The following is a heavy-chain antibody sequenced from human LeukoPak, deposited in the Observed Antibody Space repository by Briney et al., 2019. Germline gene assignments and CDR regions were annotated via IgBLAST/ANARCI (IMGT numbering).Heavy chain of an antibody. CDR1: GFTFSSYN. Sequence: GGSLRLSCAASGFTFSSYNMNWIRQAPGKGLEWVSSISSSSSHIYYADSVTGRFTISRDNAKNSLYLQMNSLRAEDTAVYYCARWPIAAAPPVYYFDYWGQGTLVTVSS. D-gene: IGHD6-13*01. V-gene: IGHV3-21*01. J-gene: IGHJ4*02. CDR3: ARWPIAAAPPVYYFDY. CDR2: ISSSSSHI.